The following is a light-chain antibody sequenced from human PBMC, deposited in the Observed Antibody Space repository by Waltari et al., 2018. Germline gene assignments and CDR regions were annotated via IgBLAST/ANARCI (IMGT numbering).Light chain of an antibody. V-gene: IGKV1-39*01. Sequence: IQMTQSPSSLSASVGDRVTITCRASQTITTYLNWYQQKPGKAPKLLIHAASRLQRGVPSTFSGSGSGTDFTLTISSLQPDDFATYYCHQTYSTPFTFGPGTKVDVK. CDR2: AAS. J-gene: IGKJ3*01. CDR3: HQTYSTPFT. CDR1: QTITTY.